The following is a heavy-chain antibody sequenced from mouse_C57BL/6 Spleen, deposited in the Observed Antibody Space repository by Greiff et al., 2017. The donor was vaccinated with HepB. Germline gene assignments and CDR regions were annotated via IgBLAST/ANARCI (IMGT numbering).Heavy chain of an antibody. CDR2: IYPGDGDT. V-gene: IGHV1-82*01. CDR3: ARGRGPYWYFDV. CDR1: GYAFSSSW. Sequence: QVQLQQSGPELVKPGASVKISCKASGYAFSSSWMNWVKQRPGKGLEWIGRIYPGDGDTNYNGKFKGKATLTAAKSSSTAYMQLSSLTSEDSAVYFCARGRGPYWYFDVWGTGTTVTVSS. J-gene: IGHJ1*03.